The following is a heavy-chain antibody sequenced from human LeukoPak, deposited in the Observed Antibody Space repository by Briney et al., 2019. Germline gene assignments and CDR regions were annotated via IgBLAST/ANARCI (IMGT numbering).Heavy chain of an antibody. CDR1: GFTFSSSG. V-gene: IGHV3-30*18. CDR2: ISYDGSNK. CDR3: AKGREQLVLVHYYYYGMDV. J-gene: IGHJ6*02. D-gene: IGHD6-6*01. Sequence: GGSLRLSCAASGFTFSSSGMHWVRQAPGKGLEWVAVISYDGSNKYYADSVKGRFTISRDNSKDTLYLQMNSLRAEDTAVYYCAKGREQLVLVHYYYYGMDVWGQGTTVTVSS.